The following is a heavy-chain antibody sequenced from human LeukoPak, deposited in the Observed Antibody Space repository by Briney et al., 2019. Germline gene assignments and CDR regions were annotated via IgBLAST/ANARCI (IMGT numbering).Heavy chain of an antibody. CDR2: IYHGGTT. D-gene: IGHD3-10*01. CDR1: GASITNSDW. J-gene: IGHJ4*02. Sequence: SETLSLTCSVSGASITNSDWWTWVRQPPGEGLEWIGEIYHGGTTKYNPSLKSRVTISVDKSKNEFSLKLSSVTAADTAVYYCARGRGTMVRGAIHYFDYWGQGTLVTVSS. V-gene: IGHV4-4*02. CDR3: ARGRGTMVRGAIHYFDY.